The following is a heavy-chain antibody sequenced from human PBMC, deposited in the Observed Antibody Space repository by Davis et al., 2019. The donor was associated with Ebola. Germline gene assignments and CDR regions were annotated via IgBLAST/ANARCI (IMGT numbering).Heavy chain of an antibody. Sequence: PGGSLRLSCAASGFTFSSYSMNWVRQAPGKGLEWVSSISSSSSYIYYADSVKGRFTISRDNAKNSLYLQMNSLRAEDTAVYYCARDSGFFGVVGGNYYYGMDVWGQGTTVTVSS. CDR2: ISSSSSYI. D-gene: IGHD3-3*01. J-gene: IGHJ6*02. CDR3: ARDSGFFGVVGGNYYYGMDV. CDR1: GFTFSSYS. V-gene: IGHV3-21*01.